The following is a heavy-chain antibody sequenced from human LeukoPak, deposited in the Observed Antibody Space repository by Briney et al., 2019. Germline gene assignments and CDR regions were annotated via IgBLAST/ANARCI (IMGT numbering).Heavy chain of an antibody. J-gene: IGHJ6*04. V-gene: IGHV3-48*03. CDR2: ISSSGSTI. CDR1: GFTFTSYE. D-gene: IGHD3-10*02. Sequence: PGGSVRLSCAASGFTFTSYEMNWVRQAPGEGLEWVSYISSSGSTIYYADSVRGRFTISRDNAKNSLYLQMNSLRAEDTAVYYCAELGITMIGGVWGKGTTVTISS. CDR3: AELGITMIGGV.